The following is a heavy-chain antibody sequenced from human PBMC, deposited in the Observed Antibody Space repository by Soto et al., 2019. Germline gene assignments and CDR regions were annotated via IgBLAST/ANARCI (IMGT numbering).Heavy chain of an antibody. CDR1: GGSISSSSYY. Sequence: QLQLQESSPGLVKPSETLSLTCTVSGGSISSSSYYWGWIRQPPGKGLEWIGSIYYSGSTYYNPSLKSRVTISVDTSKNQFSLKLSSVTAADTAVYYCARHECSSTSCYHLSYFDYWGQGTLVTVSS. J-gene: IGHJ4*02. D-gene: IGHD2-2*01. CDR2: IYYSGST. V-gene: IGHV4-39*01. CDR3: ARHECSSTSCYHLSYFDY.